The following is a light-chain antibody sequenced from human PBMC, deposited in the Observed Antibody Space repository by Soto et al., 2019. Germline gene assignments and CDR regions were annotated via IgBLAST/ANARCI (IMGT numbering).Light chain of an antibody. CDR1: QSISSY. CDR3: QQYNSYSRT. CDR2: AAS. Sequence: TQSPSSLSASVGERVTITFRASQSISSYLNWYQQKPGKAPKLLIYAASSLQSGVPSRFSGSGSGTDFTLTISSLQPDDFATYYCQQYNSYSRTFGQGTKVDIK. V-gene: IGKV1-39*01. J-gene: IGKJ1*01.